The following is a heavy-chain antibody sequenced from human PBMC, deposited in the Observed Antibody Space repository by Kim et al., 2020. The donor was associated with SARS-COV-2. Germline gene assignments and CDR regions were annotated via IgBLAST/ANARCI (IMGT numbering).Heavy chain of an antibody. J-gene: IGHJ4*02. V-gene: IGHV4-59*01. CDR3: ARVVDYYERTYYFDY. D-gene: IGHD3-22*01. CDR2: IYYSGST. Sequence: SETLSLTCTVSGGSISSYYWSWIRQPPGKGLEWIGYIYYSGSTNYNPSLKSRVTISVDTSKNQFSLKLSSVTAADTAVYYCARVVDYYERTYYFDYWGQGTLVTVSS. CDR1: GGSISSYY.